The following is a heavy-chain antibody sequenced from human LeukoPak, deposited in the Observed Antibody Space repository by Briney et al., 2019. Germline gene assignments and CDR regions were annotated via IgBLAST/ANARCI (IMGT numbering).Heavy chain of an antibody. CDR3: ARESTLYGEPAPDY. Sequence: IPGGSLRLSCAASGFTFSAYYMSWIRQAPGKGLEWVSYISSSGSTIYYADSVKGRSTISRDNAKNSLYLQMNSLRAEDTAVYYCARESTLYGEPAPDYWGQGTLVTVSS. D-gene: IGHD4-17*01. CDR1: GFTFSAYY. CDR2: ISSSGSTI. V-gene: IGHV3-11*01. J-gene: IGHJ4*02.